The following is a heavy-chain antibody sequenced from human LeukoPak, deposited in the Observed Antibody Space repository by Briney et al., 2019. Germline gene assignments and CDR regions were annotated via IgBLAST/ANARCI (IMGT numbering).Heavy chain of an antibody. D-gene: IGHD2-2*02. CDR1: GYTYTKSW. Sequence: GESLKISCKGSGYTYTKSWIAWVRQMPGKGLELMGIIYPVDSETRYSPSFQGQVTISVDKSISTAYLQWSSLKASDTAMYYCARQGCTTTSCHTIDYWGQGTLVPSPQ. CDR3: ARQGCTTTSCHTIDY. J-gene: IGHJ4*02. CDR2: IYPVDSET. V-gene: IGHV5-51*01.